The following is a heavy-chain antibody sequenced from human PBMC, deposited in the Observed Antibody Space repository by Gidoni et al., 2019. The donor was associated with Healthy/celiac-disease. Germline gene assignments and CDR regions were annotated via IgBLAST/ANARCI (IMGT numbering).Heavy chain of an antibody. CDR3: ARSTISVSGYYYGDYYYGMDV. D-gene: IGHD3-22*01. J-gene: IGHJ6*02. V-gene: IGHV1-69*01. Sequence: NYAQKFQGRVTITADESTSTAYMELSSLRSEDTAVYYCARSTISVSGYYYGDYYYGMDVWGQGTTVTVSS.